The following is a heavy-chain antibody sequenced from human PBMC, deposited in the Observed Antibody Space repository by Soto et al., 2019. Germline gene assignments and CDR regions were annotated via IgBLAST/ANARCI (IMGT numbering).Heavy chain of an antibody. V-gene: IGHV3-53*01. CDR3: ARDRVESGYPEYFQH. J-gene: IGHJ1*01. Sequence: GGSLRLSCAASGFTVSSNYMSWVRQAPGKGLEWVSVIYSGGSTYYADSVKGRFTISRDNSKNTLYLQMNSLRTEDTAVYYCARDRVESGYPEYFQHWGQGTLVTVSS. CDR2: IYSGGST. CDR1: GFTVSSNY. D-gene: IGHD3-22*01.